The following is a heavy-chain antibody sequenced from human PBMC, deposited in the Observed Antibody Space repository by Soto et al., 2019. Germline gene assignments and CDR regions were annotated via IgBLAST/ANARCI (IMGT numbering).Heavy chain of an antibody. CDR2: INPSGGST. Sequence: ASVKVSCKASGYTFTSYYMHWVRQAPGQGLEWMGIINPSGGSTSYAQKFQGRVTMTRDMSTSTVYMELSSLRSEDTAVYYCARPLLRFLEWSPFDYWGQGTLVTVSS. D-gene: IGHD3-3*01. J-gene: IGHJ4*02. V-gene: IGHV1-46*01. CDR3: ARPLLRFLEWSPFDY. CDR1: GYTFTSYY.